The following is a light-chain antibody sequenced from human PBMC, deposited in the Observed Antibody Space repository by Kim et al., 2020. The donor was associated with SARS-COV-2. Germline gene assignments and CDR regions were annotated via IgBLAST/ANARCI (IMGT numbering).Light chain of an antibody. Sequence: SSSLPPPPSVSVAPGQTPSITSSGDKLGDKYACWYQKKPGQSAVLFIYQNSKRPSGLPGRFSVSNSGNTATLTISGTQAMDEADYYCQAWDSSSYVFGTGTKVTVL. CDR2: QNS. CDR1: KLGDKY. J-gene: IGLJ1*01. V-gene: IGLV3-1*01. CDR3: QAWDSSSYV.